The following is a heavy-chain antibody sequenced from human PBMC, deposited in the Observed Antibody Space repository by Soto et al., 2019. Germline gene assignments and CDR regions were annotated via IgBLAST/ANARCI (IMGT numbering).Heavy chain of an antibody. Sequence: GGSLRLSCAASGFSFSSCEMSWVRQAPGKGLEWVSYISGSGTSTQYSDSVKGRFTISRDNAKNSLHLQINSLGAEDTAVYYCASKIVTPGYHYYDYWGQGTLSPSPQ. CDR1: GFSFSSCE. J-gene: IGHJ4*02. V-gene: IGHV3-48*03. CDR3: ASKIVTPGYHYYDY. D-gene: IGHD3-9*01. CDR2: ISGSGTST.